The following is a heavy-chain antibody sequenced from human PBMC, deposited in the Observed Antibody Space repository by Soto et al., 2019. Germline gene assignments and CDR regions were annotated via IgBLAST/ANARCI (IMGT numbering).Heavy chain of an antibody. CDR1: GFTFSDYY. D-gene: IGHD3-22*01. CDR2: ISSSSSYT. Sequence: GVSLRLSCAASGFTFSDYYMSWIRQAPGKGLEWVSYISSSSSYTNYADSVKGRFTISRDNAKNSLYLQMNSLRSGDTAVYYCARDVDDSRDPYRLYYGMDVWAQGTTVTVSS. J-gene: IGHJ6*02. V-gene: IGHV3-11*05. CDR3: ARDVDDSRDPYRLYYGMDV.